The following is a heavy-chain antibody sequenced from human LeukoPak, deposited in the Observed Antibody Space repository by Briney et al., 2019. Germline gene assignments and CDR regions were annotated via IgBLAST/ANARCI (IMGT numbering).Heavy chain of an antibody. CDR2: ISYDGSNK. Sequence: GGSLRLSSAASGFTFSSYGMHWVRQAPGKGLEWVAVISYDGSNKYYADSVKGRFTISRDNSKNTLYLQMNSLRAEDTAVYYCAKDHSVIVATNWGQGTLVTVS. D-gene: IGHD5-12*01. J-gene: IGHJ4*02. CDR3: AKDHSVIVATN. V-gene: IGHV3-30*18. CDR1: GFTFSSYG.